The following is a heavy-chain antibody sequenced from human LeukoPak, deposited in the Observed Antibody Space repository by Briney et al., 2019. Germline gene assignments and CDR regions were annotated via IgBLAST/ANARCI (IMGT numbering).Heavy chain of an antibody. J-gene: IGHJ6*03. Sequence: PGGSLRLSCAASGFTFSSYEMNWVRQAPGKGLEWVSVISGSGVNTYYADSVKGRFTISRDNSKNTLFLQMNSLRAEDTAIYYCAKNGDRGAYCSGGSCYPYYYYNMDVWGKGTTVTISS. CDR2: ISGSGVNT. CDR1: GFTFSSYE. D-gene: IGHD2-15*01. V-gene: IGHV3-23*01. CDR3: AKNGDRGAYCSGGSCYPYYYYNMDV.